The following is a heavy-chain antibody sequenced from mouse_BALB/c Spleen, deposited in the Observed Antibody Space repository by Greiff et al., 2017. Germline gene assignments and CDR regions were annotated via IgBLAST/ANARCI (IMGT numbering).Heavy chain of an antibody. D-gene: IGHD2-2*01. Sequence: EVQGVESGGGLVKPGGSLKLSCAASGFTFSSYAMSWVRQTPEKRLEWVASISSGGSTYYPDSVKGRFTISRDNARNILYLQMSSLRSEDTAMYYCARGGLYYGYDYWGQGTTLTVSS. CDR3: ARGGLYYGYDY. CDR1: GFTFSSYA. J-gene: IGHJ2*01. V-gene: IGHV5-6-5*01. CDR2: ISSGGST.